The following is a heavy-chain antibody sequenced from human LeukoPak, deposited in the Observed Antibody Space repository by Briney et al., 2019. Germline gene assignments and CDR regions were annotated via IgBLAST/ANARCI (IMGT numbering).Heavy chain of an antibody. CDR1: GGSISSYY. Sequence: SETLSLTCTVSGGSISSYYWSWIRQPPGKGLEWIGYMYSSGSTNYNPSLKSRVTISVDTSKNQFSLKLSSVTAADTAVYYCARIGWSKYYYYYMDVWGKGTTVTISS. CDR3: ARIGWSKYYYYYMDV. V-gene: IGHV4-59*01. CDR2: MYSSGST. J-gene: IGHJ6*03. D-gene: IGHD2-15*01.